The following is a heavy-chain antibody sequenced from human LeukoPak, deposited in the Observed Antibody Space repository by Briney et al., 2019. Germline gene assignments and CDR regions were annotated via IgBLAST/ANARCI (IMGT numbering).Heavy chain of an antibody. J-gene: IGHJ4*02. V-gene: IGHV3-21*01. CDR3: ARDLLGHSYSDY. CDR1: GFTFSSYS. D-gene: IGHD5-18*01. CDR2: ISSSSSYI. Sequence: GGSLRLSCAASGFTFSSYSMNWVRQAPGKGLEWVSSISSSSSYIYYADSVKGRFTISRDNAKNSLYLQMNSLRAEDTAVYYCARDLLGHSYSDYWGQGTLVTVSS.